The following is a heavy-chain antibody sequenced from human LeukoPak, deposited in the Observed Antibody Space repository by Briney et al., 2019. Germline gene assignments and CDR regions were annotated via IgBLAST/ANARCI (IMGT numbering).Heavy chain of an antibody. V-gene: IGHV4-34*01. CDR3: ARVVPAAKPIDY. CDR2: INHSGST. J-gene: IGHJ4*02. CDR1: GGSLSGYY. Sequence: SETLSLTCAVYGGSLSGYYWSWIRQSPGKGLEWIGQINHSGSTNYNPSLKSRVTISVDTSKNQFSLKLSSVTAADTAVYYCARVVPAAKPIDYWGQGTLVTVSS. D-gene: IGHD2-2*02.